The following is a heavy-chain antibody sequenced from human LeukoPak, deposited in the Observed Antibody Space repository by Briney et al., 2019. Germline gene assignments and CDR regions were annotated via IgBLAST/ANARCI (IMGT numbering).Heavy chain of an antibody. CDR1: GFTFSDYY. CDR3: ARDTAMVQYYYYYGMDV. Sequence: GGSLRLSCAASGFTFSDYYMSWIRQAPGKGLEWVSYISSSGSTIYYADSVKGRFTISRDNAKNSLYLQMNSLRAEDTAVYYCARDTAMVQYYYYYGMDVWGQGTTVTVSS. V-gene: IGHV3-11*01. D-gene: IGHD5-18*01. J-gene: IGHJ6*02. CDR2: ISSSGSTI.